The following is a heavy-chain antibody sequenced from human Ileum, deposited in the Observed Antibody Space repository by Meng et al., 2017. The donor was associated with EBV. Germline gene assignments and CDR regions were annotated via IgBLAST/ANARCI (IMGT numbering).Heavy chain of an antibody. J-gene: IGHJ4*02. CDR3: ARDQSDYFDY. V-gene: IGHV3-30-3*01. CDR2: ISYDGSNK. Sequence: QVQLWVSRGGVVQPGRSLRLSFAASGFTFSSYAMHWVRQAPGKGLEWVAVISYDGSNKYYADSVKGRFTISRDNSKNTLYLQMNSLRAEDTAVYYCARDQSDYFDYWGQGTLVTVSS. CDR1: GFTFSSYA.